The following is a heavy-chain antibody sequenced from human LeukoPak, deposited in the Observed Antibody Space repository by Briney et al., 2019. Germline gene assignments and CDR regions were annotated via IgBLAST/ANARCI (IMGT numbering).Heavy chain of an antibody. CDR1: GFTFSSYS. CDR2: ISSSSSTI. Sequence: GGSLRLSCAASGFTFSSYSMNWVRQAPGKGLEWVSYISSSSSTIYYADSVKGRFTISRDNAKNSLYLQLNSLRAEDTAVYYCAKDHGSYYFDYWGQGTLVTVSS. CDR3: AKDHGSYYFDY. J-gene: IGHJ4*02. D-gene: IGHD1-26*01. V-gene: IGHV3-48*01.